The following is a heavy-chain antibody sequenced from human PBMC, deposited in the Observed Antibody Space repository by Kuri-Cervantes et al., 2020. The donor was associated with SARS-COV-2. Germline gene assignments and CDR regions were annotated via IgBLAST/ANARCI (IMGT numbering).Heavy chain of an antibody. CDR2: ISSNGGST. CDR1: GFTFSSYA. Sequence: GESLKISCAASGFTFSSYAMHWVRQAPRKGLEYVSAISSNGGSTYYADSVKGRFTISRDNSKNTLYLQMGSLRAEDMAVYYCARDGESWPELGIVAGTPSFDYWGQGTLVTVSS. V-gene: IGHV3-64*02. CDR3: ARDGESWPELGIVAGTPSFDY. J-gene: IGHJ4*02. D-gene: IGHD6-19*01.